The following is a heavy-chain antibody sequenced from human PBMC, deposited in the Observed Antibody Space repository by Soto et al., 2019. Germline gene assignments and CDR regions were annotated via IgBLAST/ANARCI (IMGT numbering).Heavy chain of an antibody. CDR2: ISYDGSNK. J-gene: IGHJ4*02. Sequence: QVQLVESGGGVVQPGRSRRLSCAASGFTFSSYAMHWVRQAPGKGLEWVAVISYDGSNKYYADSVKGRFTISRNNSKNTLYLKMNSLRAEDTAVYYCARVPSSSGRAHFDYWGQGTLVTVSS. D-gene: IGHD2-15*01. CDR1: GFTFSSYA. CDR3: ARVPSSSGRAHFDY. V-gene: IGHV3-30-3*01.